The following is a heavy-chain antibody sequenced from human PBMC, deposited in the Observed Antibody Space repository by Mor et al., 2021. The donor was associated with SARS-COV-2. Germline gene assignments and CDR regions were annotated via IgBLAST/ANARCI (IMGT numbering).Heavy chain of an antibody. V-gene: IGHV3-48*03. D-gene: IGHD3-3*01. Sequence: SSSGSTIYYPDSVKGRFTISRDNAKNSLYLQMNSLRAEDTAVYYCARVRMPFWETKASDYWGQGTLVTVSS. CDR2: SSSGSTI. J-gene: IGHJ4*02. CDR3: ARVRMPFWETKASDY.